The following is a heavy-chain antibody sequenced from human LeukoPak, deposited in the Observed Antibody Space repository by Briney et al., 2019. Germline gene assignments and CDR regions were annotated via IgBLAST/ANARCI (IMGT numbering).Heavy chain of an antibody. Sequence: GGSLRLSCAASGFMFTNYAMSWVRQAPGKGLEFVSVISNSGDITYYAESMKGRFTISRDNSWNTLYLHMNSLRAEDTAVYYCTPLGSGVDYWGQGTPVTVPS. CDR1: GFMFTNYA. CDR2: ISNSGDIT. J-gene: IGHJ4*02. CDR3: TPLGSGVDY. D-gene: IGHD6-19*01. V-gene: IGHV3-23*01.